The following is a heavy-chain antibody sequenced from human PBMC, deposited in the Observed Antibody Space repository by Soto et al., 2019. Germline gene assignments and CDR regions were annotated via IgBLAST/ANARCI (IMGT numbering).Heavy chain of an antibody. J-gene: IGHJ6*02. CDR1: GFTFSSYS. CDR2: ISSSSSTI. D-gene: IGHD6-13*01. V-gene: IGHV3-48*02. Sequence: EVQLVESGGGLVQPGGSLRLSCAASGFTFSSYSMNWVRQAPGKGLEWVSYISSSSSTIYYADSVKGRFTISRDNAKNSLYLQMNSLRDEDTAVYYCARGGGYSSSWFYYYYGMDVWGQGTTVTVSS. CDR3: ARGGGYSSSWFYYYYGMDV.